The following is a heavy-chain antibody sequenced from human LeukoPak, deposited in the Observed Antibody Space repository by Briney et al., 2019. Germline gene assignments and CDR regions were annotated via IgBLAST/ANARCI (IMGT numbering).Heavy chain of an antibody. CDR2: MNLNSGNT. V-gene: IGHV1-8*03. J-gene: IGHJ6*03. D-gene: IGHD3-22*01. CDR1: GYTFTSYD. CDR3: ARGTSSGYSQYYYYYMDV. Sequence: ASVKVSCKASGYTFTSYDINWVRQATGQGLEWMGWMNLNSGNTGYAQNFQGRVTITRNTSISTAYMELSSLRSEDTAVYYCARGTSSGYSQYYYYYMDVWGKGTTVTVSS.